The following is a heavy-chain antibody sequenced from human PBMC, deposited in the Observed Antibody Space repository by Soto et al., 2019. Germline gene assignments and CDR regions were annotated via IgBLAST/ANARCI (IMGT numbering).Heavy chain of an antibody. CDR1: GFTFSSYW. D-gene: IGHD5-12*01. CDR3: ARGLSGYDGFDY. CDR2: IKGDGTNT. J-gene: IGHJ4*02. Sequence: EVQLVESGGGLVQFGGSLRLSCAASGFTFSSYWMHWVRQVPGKGLVWVSRIKGDGTNTGYADSVKGRFTISRDNVKNTLYLQMNSLRAEDTAVYYCARGLSGYDGFDYGGQGTLVTVSS. V-gene: IGHV3-74*01.